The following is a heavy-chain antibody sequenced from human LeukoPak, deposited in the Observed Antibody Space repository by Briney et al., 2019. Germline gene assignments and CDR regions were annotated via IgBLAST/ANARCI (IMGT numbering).Heavy chain of an antibody. J-gene: IGHJ4*02. CDR1: GVSFSGYY. V-gene: IGHV4-34*01. D-gene: IGHD3-22*01. CDR3: ARVCIDGVVVITRSGVDC. CDR2: INHSGST. Sequence: SETLSLTCAVYGVSFSGYYWSWVRQPPGKGLEWVGEINHSGSTNYHPSLKSRVTISVDTSKNQFSLKLSSVTAADTAVYYCARVCIDGVVVITRSGVDCWGQGTLVTVSS.